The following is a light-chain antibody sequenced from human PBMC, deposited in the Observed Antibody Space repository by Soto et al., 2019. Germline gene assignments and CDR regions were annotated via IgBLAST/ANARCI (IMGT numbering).Light chain of an antibody. CDR2: AAS. CDR3: LQDYGDSWT. V-gene: IGKV1-33*01. J-gene: IGKJ1*01. Sequence: DIHMTQSPSSLSASVGNIFPITCQASQDIFNYLNWYQQKPGQAPKLLIYAASNLYTGVPSRLRGSRSGTELTITISSMKPEDFESYYCLQDYGDSWTFGQGTKVDI. CDR1: QDIFNY.